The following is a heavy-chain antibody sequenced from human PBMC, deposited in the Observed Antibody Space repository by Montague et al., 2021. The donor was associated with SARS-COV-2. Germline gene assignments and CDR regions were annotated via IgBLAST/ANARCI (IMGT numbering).Heavy chain of an antibody. CDR1: GFAFHVFG. CDR2: IGHDGTYK. Sequence: SLRLSCAASGFAFHVFGMHWVRQAPGKGLELVALIGHDGTYKKYADSLRDRFTISRDNSKNTLYLQANSLRDDDTAVYYCARDLKWGRYFDYSGRGAQVTVSS. CDR3: ARDLKWGRYFDY. D-gene: IGHD7-27*01. J-gene: IGHJ4*02. V-gene: IGHV3-33*01.